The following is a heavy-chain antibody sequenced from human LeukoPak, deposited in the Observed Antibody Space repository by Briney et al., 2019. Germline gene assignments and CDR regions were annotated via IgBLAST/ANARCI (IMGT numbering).Heavy chain of an antibody. J-gene: IGHJ6*02. V-gene: IGHV1-69*13. CDR1: GGTFSSYA. CDR2: VIPIFGTA. CDR3: ARGRYSGYDFPYYYGMDV. D-gene: IGHD5-12*01. Sequence: ASVKVSCKASGGTFSSYAISWVRQAPGQGLEWMGGVIPIFGTANYAQKSQGRGTITADESTSTAYMELSSLRSQDTAVYYCARGRYSGYDFPYYYGMDVWGQGTTVTVSS.